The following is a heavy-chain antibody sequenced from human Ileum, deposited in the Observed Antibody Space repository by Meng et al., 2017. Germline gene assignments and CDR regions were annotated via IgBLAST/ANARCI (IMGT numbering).Heavy chain of an antibody. V-gene: IGHV4-34*01. CDR2: INHSGST. J-gene: IGHJ4*02. D-gene: IGHD3-22*01. Sequence: QVSSALWRAGLLKPSETLSLTCAVNGGSFSGYYWSWIRQPPGKGLEWIGEINHSGSTNYNPSLKSRVTISVDTSKNQFSLKLSSVTAVDTAVYYCARNYYDSSGEDSNDYWGQGTLVTISS. CDR1: GGSFSGYY. CDR3: ARNYYDSSGEDSNDY.